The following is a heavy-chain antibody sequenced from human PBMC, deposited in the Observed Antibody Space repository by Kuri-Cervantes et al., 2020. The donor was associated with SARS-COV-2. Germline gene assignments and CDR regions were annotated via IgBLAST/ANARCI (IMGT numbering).Heavy chain of an antibody. CDR1: GFTFSSYS. CDR2: ISSSSSYI. Sequence: GESLKISCAASGFTFSSYSMNWVRQAPGKGLEWVSPISSSSSYIYYADSVKGRFTISRDNAKNSLYLQMNSLRAEDTAVYYCAVQSVAAHYYYGMDVWGQGTTVTVSS. J-gene: IGHJ6*02. CDR3: AVQSVAAHYYYGMDV. V-gene: IGHV3-21*01. D-gene: IGHD6-6*01.